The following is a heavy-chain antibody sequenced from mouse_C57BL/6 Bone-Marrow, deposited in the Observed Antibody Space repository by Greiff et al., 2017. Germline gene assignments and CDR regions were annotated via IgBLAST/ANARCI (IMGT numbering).Heavy chain of an antibody. CDR3: ARRRDYYGSKGGY. CDR2: IYPGDGDT. D-gene: IGHD1-1*01. J-gene: IGHJ2*01. Sequence: VQLQQSGPELVKPGASVKISCKASGYAFSSSWMNWVKQRPGKGLEWIGRIYPGDGDTNYNGKFKGKATLTADKSSSTAYMQLSSLTSEDSAVYFCARRRDYYGSKGGYWGQGTTLTVSS. V-gene: IGHV1-82*01. CDR1: GYAFSSSW.